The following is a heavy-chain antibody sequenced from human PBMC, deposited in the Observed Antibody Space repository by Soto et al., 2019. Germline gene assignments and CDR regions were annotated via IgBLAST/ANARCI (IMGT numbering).Heavy chain of an antibody. Sequence: GGSLRLSCAASGFTFSSYGMHWVRQAPGKGLEWVAVISYDGSNKYYADSVKGRFTISRDNSKNTLYLQMNSLRAEDTAVYYCAKDVDYYYGMDVWGQGTTVTVSS. CDR3: AKDVDYYYGMDV. CDR2: ISYDGSNK. J-gene: IGHJ6*02. CDR1: GFTFSSYG. V-gene: IGHV3-30*18.